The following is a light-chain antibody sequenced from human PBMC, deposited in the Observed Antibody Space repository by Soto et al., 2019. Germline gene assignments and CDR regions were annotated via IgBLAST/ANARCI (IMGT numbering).Light chain of an antibody. CDR1: QGINGW. CDR3: LQAKDSSFT. J-gene: IGKJ4*01. V-gene: IGKV1-12*01. CDR2: TAV. Sequence: DIQMTQSPSSVSASVGDRVTITCRASQGINGWLAWYQQKPGQAPNLMIHTAVHVQRRVPSRFSGSGFGTDFSLTNTSLQPEDSATYYCLQAKDSSFTFGGGTKEQI.